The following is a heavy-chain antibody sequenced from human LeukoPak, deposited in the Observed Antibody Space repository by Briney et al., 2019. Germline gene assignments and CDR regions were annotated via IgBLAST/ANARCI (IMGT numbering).Heavy chain of an antibody. V-gene: IGHV3-23*01. CDR1: GFTFSSYA. Sequence: GGSLRLSCAASGFTFSSYAMSWVRQAPGKGLEWVSGITGSGGGTYYADSVKGRFTISRDSSSSTLFLQMKSLRAEDTATYYCAKEVAVGRKGIDYWGQGILVTVSS. D-gene: IGHD5-12*01. J-gene: IGHJ4*02. CDR3: AKEVAVGRKGIDY. CDR2: ITGSGGGT.